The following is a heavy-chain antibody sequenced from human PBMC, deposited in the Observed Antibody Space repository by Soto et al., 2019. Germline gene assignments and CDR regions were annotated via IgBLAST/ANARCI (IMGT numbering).Heavy chain of an antibody. J-gene: IGHJ4*02. CDR3: TRVGGYYGDYPNFDY. Sequence: SETLSLTCTVSGSSISPYYWSWIRQPPGKGLEWIGYIYYTGSTKYNPSLKSRVTLSLGTSRNRLSLKLSSVTAADTAVYYCTRVGGYYGDYPNFDYWGPGTLVTVSS. V-gene: IGHV4-59*01. CDR1: GSSISPYY. CDR2: IYYTGST. D-gene: IGHD4-17*01.